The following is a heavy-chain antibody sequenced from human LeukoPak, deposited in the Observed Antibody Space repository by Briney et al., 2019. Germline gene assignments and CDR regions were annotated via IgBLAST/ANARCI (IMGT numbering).Heavy chain of an antibody. J-gene: IGHJ4*02. V-gene: IGHV4-59*01. CDR1: GGSISSYY. D-gene: IGHD3-22*01. CDR2: IYYSGST. Sequence: SETLSLTCTVSGGSISSYYWSWIRQPPGKGLEWIGYIYYSGSTNYNPSLKSRVTISVDTSKNQFSLRLSSVTAADTAVYYCARESSSGSTFDYWGQGTLVTVSS. CDR3: ARESSSGSTFDY.